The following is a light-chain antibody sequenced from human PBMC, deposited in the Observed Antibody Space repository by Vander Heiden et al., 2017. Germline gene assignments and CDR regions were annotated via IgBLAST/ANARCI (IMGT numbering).Light chain of an antibody. CDR3: QQYNSYPPT. Sequence: DIQMTQSPSTLSASVGDRVTITCRASQSVSSWLAWYQQKPGKAPRLLIYKASTLESGVPSGFSGSGSGTDFTLTISTLQPDDFATYYCQQYNSYPPTFGGGTKVEIK. CDR1: QSVSSW. J-gene: IGKJ4*01. V-gene: IGKV1-5*03. CDR2: KAS.